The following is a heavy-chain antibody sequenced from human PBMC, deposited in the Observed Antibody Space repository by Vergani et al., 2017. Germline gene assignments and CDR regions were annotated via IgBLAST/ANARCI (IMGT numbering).Heavy chain of an antibody. CDR2: MNPNCGNT. CDR3: ARAAKVLEIGVVIKEYYFDY. J-gene: IGHJ4*02. Sequence: QVQLVQSGAEVKKPGASVKVSCKASGYTFTSYDLNWVRPATGQGLEWMGWMNPNCGNTGYAQKFQGRVNMTRNTSISTAYMELISLKSEDTAVDYCARAAKVLEIGVVIKEYYFDYWGQGTLVTVSS. CDR1: GYTFTSYD. V-gene: IGHV1-8*01. D-gene: IGHD3-3*01.